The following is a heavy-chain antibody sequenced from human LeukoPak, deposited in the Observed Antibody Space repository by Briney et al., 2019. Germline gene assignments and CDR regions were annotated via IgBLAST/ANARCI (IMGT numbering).Heavy chain of an antibody. CDR2: IIPYFGTT. J-gene: IGHJ3*02. CDR1: GGSFSSYA. V-gene: IGHV1-69*05. D-gene: IGHD1-26*01. Sequence: GASVKVSCKASGGSFSSYAINWVRQAPGQGLEWMGGIIPYFGTTNYAQKFQGRVTITTDESTNIAYMDLRSLRSEDTAVYYCARDRTIVGATYDAFDIWGQGTMVTVSS. CDR3: ARDRTIVGATYDAFDI.